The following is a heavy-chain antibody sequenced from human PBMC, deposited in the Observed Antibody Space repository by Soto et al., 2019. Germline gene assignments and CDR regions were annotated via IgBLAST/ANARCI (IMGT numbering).Heavy chain of an antibody. Sequence: LSLTCTVSGGYISRGGYYWSWIRQHPGKGLEWIGYIYYSGSTYYNPSLKSRVTISVDTSKNQFSLKLSSVTAADTAVYYCARRGGGLTVVTGMDVWGQGTTVTVSS. CDR1: GGYISRGGYY. CDR3: ARRGGGLTVVTGMDV. CDR2: IYYSGST. V-gene: IGHV4-31*03. D-gene: IGHD2-21*02. J-gene: IGHJ6*02.